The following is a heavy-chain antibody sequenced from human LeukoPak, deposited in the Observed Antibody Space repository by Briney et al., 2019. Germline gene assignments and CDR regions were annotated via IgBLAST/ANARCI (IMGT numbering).Heavy chain of an antibody. D-gene: IGHD3/OR15-3a*01. CDR2: VSNDGGDK. Sequence: PGRSLRLSCAASEFTFSSYAMHWVRQAPGKGLEWVALVSNDGGDKYYADSVKGRFTISRDNSKNTLYLQMSSLRGEDTGVYYCAKAHLLDWLLPFDYWGQGTLVTVSS. CDR1: EFTFSSYA. CDR3: AKAHLLDWLLPFDY. V-gene: IGHV3-30*18. J-gene: IGHJ4*02.